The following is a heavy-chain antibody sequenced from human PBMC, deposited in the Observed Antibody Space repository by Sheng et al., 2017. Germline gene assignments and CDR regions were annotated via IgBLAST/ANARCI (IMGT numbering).Heavy chain of an antibody. J-gene: IGHJ6*03. CDR2: MTASGDAT. D-gene: IGHD3-22*01. CDR3: ARSRITIIRYYMDV. Sequence: EVQLVESGGGLVQPGGTLRLSCAASGFTFSAYALSWARLAPGKGLEWVSGMTASGDATYYADSVKGRFTMSRDNSKKTLHLQMNSLRGEDTAVYFCARSRITIIRYYMDVWGKGTTGHCLL. CDR1: GFTFSAYA. V-gene: IGHV3-23*04.